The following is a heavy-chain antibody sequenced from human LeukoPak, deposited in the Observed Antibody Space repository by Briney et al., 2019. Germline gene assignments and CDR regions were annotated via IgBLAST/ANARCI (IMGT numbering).Heavy chain of an antibody. Sequence: GGSLRLSCAASGFTFSSYAMHWVRQAPGKGLEWVAVISYDGSNKYYADSVKGRFTISRDNSKNTLYLQMNSLRAEDTAAYYCARGYYDSSGNDYWGQGTLVTVSS. V-gene: IGHV3-30-3*01. CDR2: ISYDGSNK. D-gene: IGHD3-22*01. CDR3: ARGYYDSSGNDY. CDR1: GFTFSSYA. J-gene: IGHJ4*02.